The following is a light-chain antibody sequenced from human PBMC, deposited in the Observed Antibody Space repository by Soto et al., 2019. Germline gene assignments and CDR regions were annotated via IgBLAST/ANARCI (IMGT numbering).Light chain of an antibody. Sequence: DIQMTQSPSFLSASAGDRVTITCRASQGISNYLAWYQQKPGTVPKLLVYDASTLQSGVPSRFSGSGSGTDFTLTISSLQPEDVATYYCQKYNNAPRTFGQGTKVEIK. CDR1: QGISNY. J-gene: IGKJ1*01. CDR3: QKYNNAPRT. CDR2: DAS. V-gene: IGKV1-27*01.